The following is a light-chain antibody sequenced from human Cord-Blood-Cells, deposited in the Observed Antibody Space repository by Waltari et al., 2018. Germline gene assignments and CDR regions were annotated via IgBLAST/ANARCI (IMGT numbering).Light chain of an antibody. CDR1: SSDVGSYNL. CDR3: CSYAGSNVV. Sequence: QSALTQPASVSGSPGQSITISCTGTSSDVGSYNLVSWYQQHPGKAPKLMIYEGSKRHSGVSNRFSGSKSGNTASLTISGLQAEDEADYYCCSYAGSNVVFGGGTKLTVL. J-gene: IGLJ2*01. V-gene: IGLV2-23*01. CDR2: EGS.